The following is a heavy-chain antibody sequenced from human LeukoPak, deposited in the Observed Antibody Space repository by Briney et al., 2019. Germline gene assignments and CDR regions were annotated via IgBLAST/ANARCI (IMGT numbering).Heavy chain of an antibody. Sequence: PGRSLRLSCAGAGFSLDDYAMHWVRQPPGKGLEWVSSISWDSGNMAYADSVKGRCTISRDNAKNSLFLQMNSLRAEDTALYYCIKDMGFDLLKDAFDVWGQGTMVTVSS. CDR2: ISWDSGNM. D-gene: IGHD1-26*01. CDR1: GFSLDDYA. J-gene: IGHJ3*01. V-gene: IGHV3-9*01. CDR3: IKDMGFDLLKDAFDV.